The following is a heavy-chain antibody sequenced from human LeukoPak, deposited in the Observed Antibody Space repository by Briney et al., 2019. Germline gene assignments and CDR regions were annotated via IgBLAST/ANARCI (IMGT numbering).Heavy chain of an antibody. CDR3: ARGPDFWSGYSSDY. CDR1: GGSISSYY. D-gene: IGHD3-3*01. J-gene: IGHJ4*02. V-gene: IGHV4-59*01. CDR2: IYYSGST. Sequence: EXLSLTCTVSGGSISSYYWSWIRQPPGKGLEWIGYIYYSGSTNYNPSLKSRVTISVDTSKNQFSLKLSSVTAADTAVYYCARGPDFWSGYSSDYWGQGTLVTVSS.